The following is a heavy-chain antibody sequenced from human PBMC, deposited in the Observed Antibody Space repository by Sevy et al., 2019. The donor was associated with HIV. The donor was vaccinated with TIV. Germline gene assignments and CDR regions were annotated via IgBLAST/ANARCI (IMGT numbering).Heavy chain of an antibody. CDR2: IRSKGYGGTT. CDR3: SKQWLDTEDYNWFDP. CDR1: GFTFGDYA. V-gene: IGHV3-49*03. Sequence: GGSLRLSCTASGFTFGDYAMSWFRQAPGKGLEWVGFIRSKGYGGTTEYAASVKGRFTISRDDSKSIAYLQKSSLKIEDTAVYYCSKQWLDTEDYNWFDPWGQGTLVTVSS. J-gene: IGHJ5*02. D-gene: IGHD6-19*01.